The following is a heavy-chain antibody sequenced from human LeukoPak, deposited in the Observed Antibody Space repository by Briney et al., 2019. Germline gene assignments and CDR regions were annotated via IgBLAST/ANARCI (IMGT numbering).Heavy chain of an antibody. D-gene: IGHD1-7*01. CDR3: AKDWNYEDNYCYYMDV. CDR2: ILYDGSNE. V-gene: IGHV3-30*18. CDR1: GSTFRNYG. J-gene: IGHJ6*03. Sequence: GGSLRLSCAASGSTFRNYGMHWVRQAPRKGLGWVAVILYDGSNEEYADSVKGRFTISRDNSKNTLYLQMNSLRAEDTAVYYCAKDWNYEDNYCYYMDVWGKGTTVTVSS.